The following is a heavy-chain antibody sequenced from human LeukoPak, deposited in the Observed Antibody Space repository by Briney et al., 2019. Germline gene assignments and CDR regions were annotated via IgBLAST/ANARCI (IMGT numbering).Heavy chain of an antibody. Sequence: PSETLSLTCTVSGGSIRSYYWSWIRQPAGKGLEWIGRIYTSGSTNYNPSLKSRVTMSVDTSKNQFSLKLSSVTAADTAVYYCARDKVPGITGTGPRDAFDIWGQGTMVTVSS. D-gene: IGHD1-7*01. CDR1: GGSIRSYY. CDR2: IYTSGST. V-gene: IGHV4-4*07. CDR3: ARDKVPGITGTGPRDAFDI. J-gene: IGHJ3*02.